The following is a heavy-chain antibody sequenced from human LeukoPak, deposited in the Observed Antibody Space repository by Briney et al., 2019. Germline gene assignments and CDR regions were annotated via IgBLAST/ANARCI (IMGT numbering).Heavy chain of an antibody. J-gene: IGHJ4*02. V-gene: IGHV1-69*13. CDR2: IIPIFGTA. CDR3: ARATYYDSEGHYFDY. D-gene: IGHD3-22*01. Sequence: ASVKVSCKASGGTFSSYAISRVRQAPGQGLEWMGGIIPIFGTANYAQKFQGRVTITADESTSTAYMELSSLRSEDTAVYYCARATYYDSEGHYFDYWGQGTLVTVSS. CDR1: GGTFSSYA.